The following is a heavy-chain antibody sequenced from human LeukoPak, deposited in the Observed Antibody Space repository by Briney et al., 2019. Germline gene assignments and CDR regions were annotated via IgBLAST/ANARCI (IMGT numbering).Heavy chain of an antibody. D-gene: IGHD3-22*01. CDR1: GFTFRSYA. CDR2: ISGSGGST. Sequence: GGSLRLSCAASGFTFRSYAMSWVRQAPGKGLAWVSTISGSGGSTYYAESVKGRFTISRDNSKNTLYLQMNSLRAEDTAVYYCAKEGRGAMIVVVITTSFQHWGQGTLVTVSS. CDR3: AKEGRGAMIVVVITTSFQH. V-gene: IGHV3-23*01. J-gene: IGHJ1*01.